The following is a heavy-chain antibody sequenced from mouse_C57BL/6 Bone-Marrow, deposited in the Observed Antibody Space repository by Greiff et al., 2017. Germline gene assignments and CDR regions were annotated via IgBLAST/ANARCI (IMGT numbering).Heavy chain of an antibody. D-gene: IGHD1-1*01. CDR1: GFSLTSYG. Sequence: VQLQQSGPGLVQPSQSLSITCTVSGFSLTSYGVHWVRQPPGKGLEWLGVIWSGGSTDYNAAFISRLSISKDNSKSQVFFKMNSLQADDTAIYYCAKTAIFFITTVVADAMDYWGQGTSVTVSS. CDR2: IWSGGST. CDR3: AKTAIFFITTVVADAMDY. J-gene: IGHJ4*01. V-gene: IGHV2-4*01.